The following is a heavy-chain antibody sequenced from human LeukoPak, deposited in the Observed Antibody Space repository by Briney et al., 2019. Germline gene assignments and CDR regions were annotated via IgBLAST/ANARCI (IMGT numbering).Heavy chain of an antibody. D-gene: IGHD6-13*01. V-gene: IGHV1-46*01. Sequence: ASVKVSCKASGYTFTSYYMHWVRQAPGEGLEWMGIINPTGGSTSYAQKFQGRVTMTRDTSISTAYMELSRLRSDDTAVYYCARARSSSWYYVDYWGQGTLVTVSS. J-gene: IGHJ4*02. CDR3: ARARSSSWYYVDY. CDR2: INPTGGST. CDR1: GYTFTSYY.